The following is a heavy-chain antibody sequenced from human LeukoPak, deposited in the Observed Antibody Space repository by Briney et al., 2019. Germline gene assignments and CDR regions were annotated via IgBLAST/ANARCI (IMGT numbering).Heavy chain of an antibody. CDR3: ARGGYYGSGNDFRFDP. J-gene: IGHJ5*02. V-gene: IGHV4-59*01. Sequence: SETLSLTCTVSGGSISNYWSWIRQPPGKGLEWIGYIYYSGSTHYNSSLKSRVTISVETSKNQFSLKLRSVTAADTAVYYCARGGYYGSGNDFRFDPWGQGTLVTVSS. CDR2: IYYSGST. D-gene: IGHD3-10*01. CDR1: GGSISNY.